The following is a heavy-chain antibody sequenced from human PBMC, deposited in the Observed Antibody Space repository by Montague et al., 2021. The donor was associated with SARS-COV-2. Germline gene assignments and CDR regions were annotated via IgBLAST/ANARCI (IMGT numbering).Heavy chain of an antibody. Sequence: SVKVPCKASGYTFTNYDINWVRQATGQGLEWMGWMNPNSGNTGYAQKFQGRVTMTRHTSISTAYMELSSLRSEDTAVYYCARGDRSTYFDFWNGFNYYYYMDVWGKGTTVTVSS. J-gene: IGHJ6*03. CDR3: ARGDRSTYFDFWNGFNYYYYMDV. V-gene: IGHV1-8*01. CDR1: GYTFTNYD. CDR2: MNPNSGNT. D-gene: IGHD3-3*01.